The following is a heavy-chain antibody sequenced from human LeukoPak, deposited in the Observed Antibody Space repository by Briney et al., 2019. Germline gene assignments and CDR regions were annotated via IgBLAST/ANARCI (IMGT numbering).Heavy chain of an antibody. D-gene: IGHD3-10*01. CDR3: ARDMLWFGEGGAFDI. J-gene: IGHJ3*02. V-gene: IGHV3-7*01. Sequence: GGSLRLSCAASGFTFSSYWMSWGRQAPGEGLEWVANIKQDGSEKYYVDSAKGRFTISRDNAKNSLYLQMNSLRAEDTAVYYCARDMLWFGEGGAFDIWGQGTMVTVSS. CDR2: IKQDGSEK. CDR1: GFTFSSYW.